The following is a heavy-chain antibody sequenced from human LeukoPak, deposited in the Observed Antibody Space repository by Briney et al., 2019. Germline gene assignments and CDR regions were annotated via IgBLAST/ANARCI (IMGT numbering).Heavy chain of an antibody. J-gene: IGHJ4*02. D-gene: IGHD4-17*01. CDR2: IYSGGST. CDR1: GFTVSSNY. CDR3: ARDLELRGPIDY. Sequence: PGGSLRLSCAASGFTVSSNYMSWVRQAPGKGLEWVSVIYSGGSTYYADSVKGRFAISRDNSKNTLYLQMNSLRAEDTAVYYCARDLELRGPIDYWGQGTLVTVSS. V-gene: IGHV3-53*01.